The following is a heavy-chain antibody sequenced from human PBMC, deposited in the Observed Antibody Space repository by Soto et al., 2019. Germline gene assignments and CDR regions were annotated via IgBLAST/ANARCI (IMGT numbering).Heavy chain of an antibody. Sequence: SETLSLTCTVSGGSISSYYWSWIRQPPGKGLEWIGYIYYSGSTNYNPSLKSRVTISVDTSKNQFSLKLSSVTAADTAVYYCAGATNEDILTGYWFDPWGQGTLVTVSS. CDR2: IYYSGST. CDR1: GGSISSYY. V-gene: IGHV4-59*01. D-gene: IGHD3-9*01. CDR3: AGATNEDILTGYWFDP. J-gene: IGHJ5*02.